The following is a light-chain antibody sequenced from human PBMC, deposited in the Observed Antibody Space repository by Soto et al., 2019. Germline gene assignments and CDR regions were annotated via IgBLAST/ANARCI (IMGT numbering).Light chain of an antibody. CDR1: RDISDY. CDR3: QQSYSPPLT. CDR2: AAS. J-gene: IGKJ4*01. V-gene: IGKV1-39*01. Sequence: DLQMTQSPSSLSASVGDRVTISCRASRDISDYVNWFQHKPGRVPKLLIYAASVLQSGVPGRFSSSGSESGTEYTLTISNLQPEDFGTYYCQQSYSPPLTFGGGTRVEIK.